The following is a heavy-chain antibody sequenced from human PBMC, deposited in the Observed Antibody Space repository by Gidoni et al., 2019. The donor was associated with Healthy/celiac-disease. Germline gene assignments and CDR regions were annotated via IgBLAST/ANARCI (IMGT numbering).Heavy chain of an antibody. CDR3: ARRSYYPYYFDY. CDR1: GGSISSYY. Sequence: QVQLQESGPGLVKPSETLSLTCTVSGGSISSYYWSWIRQPPGKGLEWIGYIYYSGSTNYNPSLKSRVTISVDTSKNQFSLKLSSVTAADTAVYYCARRSYYPYYFDYWGQGTLVTVSS. V-gene: IGHV4-59*01. D-gene: IGHD3-10*01. J-gene: IGHJ4*02. CDR2: IYYSGST.